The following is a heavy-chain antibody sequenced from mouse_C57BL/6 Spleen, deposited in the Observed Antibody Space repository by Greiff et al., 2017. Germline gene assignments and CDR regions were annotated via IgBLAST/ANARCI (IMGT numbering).Heavy chain of an antibody. CDR3: ARSDILLLPTGY. D-gene: IGHD1-1*01. V-gene: IGHV1-78*01. Sequence: VQLQPSDAELVKPGASVKISCKVSGYTFTDHTIHWMKQRPEQGLEWIGYISPRDGSTKYNEKFKGKATLTADKSSSTAYMQLHSLISEDSAVYFCARSDILLLPTGYWGQGTTLTVSS. CDR2: ISPRDGST. J-gene: IGHJ2*01. CDR1: GYTFTDHT.